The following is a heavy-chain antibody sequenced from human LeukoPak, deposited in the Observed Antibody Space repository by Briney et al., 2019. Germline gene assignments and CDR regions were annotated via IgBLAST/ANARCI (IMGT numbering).Heavy chain of an antibody. CDR3: ARSIYSYGYYYYYYMDV. CDR1: GGTFSSYA. Sequence: SVKVSCKASGGTFSSYAISWVRQAPGQGLEWMGGIIPIFGTANYAQKFQGRVTITADESTSTAYMELSSLRSEDTAVYYCARSIYSYGYYYYYYMDVWGKGTTVTISS. J-gene: IGHJ6*03. D-gene: IGHD5-18*01. V-gene: IGHV1-69*01. CDR2: IIPIFGTA.